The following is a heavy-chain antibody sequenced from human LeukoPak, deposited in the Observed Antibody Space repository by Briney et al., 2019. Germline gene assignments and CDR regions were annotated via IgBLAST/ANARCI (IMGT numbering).Heavy chain of an antibody. J-gene: IGHJ4*02. D-gene: IGHD5-18*01. CDR2: IKQDGSEK. Sequence: GGSLRLSCAASGFTLSNNWMSWVRQAPGKGLEWVANIKQDGSEKYYVDSVKGRFTISRDNAKNSLYLQMNSLRAEDTAVYYCAREVFDTAIGGFDYWGQGTLVTVSS. CDR1: GFTLSNNW. CDR3: AREVFDTAIGGFDY. V-gene: IGHV3-7*01.